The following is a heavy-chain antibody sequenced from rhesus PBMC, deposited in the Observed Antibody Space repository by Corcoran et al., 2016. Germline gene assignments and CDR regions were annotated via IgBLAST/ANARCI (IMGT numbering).Heavy chain of an antibody. CDR1: GGSVSSSNW. J-gene: IGHJ4*01. Sequence: QVQLQESGPGLVKPSETLSLTCAVSGGSVSSSNWWSWIRQPPGKGLEWIGYISGSSGSTYYKPALKSRVTIATDTSKNQFSLKLSSVTAADTAVYYCARARYNWNYYFDYWGQGVLVTVSS. D-gene: IGHD1-26*01. CDR2: ISGSSGST. V-gene: IGHV4-65*01. CDR3: ARARYNWNYYFDY.